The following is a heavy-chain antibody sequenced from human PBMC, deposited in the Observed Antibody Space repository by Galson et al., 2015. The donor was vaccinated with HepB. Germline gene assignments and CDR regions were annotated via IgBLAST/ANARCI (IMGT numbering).Heavy chain of an antibody. CDR2: INSDGSSS. Sequence: SLRLSCAASGFTFSGHWMHWVRQAPGKGLIWVSRINSDGSSSSYEDYVKGRFTISRDDAKNTLYLQLNSLRAEDTAIYYCARGRPGTFTVLGNWGQGTLVTVSS. D-gene: IGHD1-1*01. V-gene: IGHV3-74*01. CDR1: GFTFSGHW. J-gene: IGHJ4*02. CDR3: ARGRPGTFTVLGN.